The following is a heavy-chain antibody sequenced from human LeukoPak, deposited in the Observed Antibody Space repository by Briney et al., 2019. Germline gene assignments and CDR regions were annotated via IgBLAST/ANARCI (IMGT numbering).Heavy chain of an antibody. CDR2: ISAYNGNT. D-gene: IGHD6-13*01. CDR1: GYTFTSYG. Sequence: ASVKVSCKASGYTFTSYGISWVRQAPGQGLEWMGWISAYNGNTNYAQKLQGRVTMTTDTSTSTAYMELRSLRSDDTAVYYCAAPGLYSSSWYGMGVWGQGTTVTVSS. J-gene: IGHJ6*02. V-gene: IGHV1-18*01. CDR3: AAPGLYSSSWYGMGV.